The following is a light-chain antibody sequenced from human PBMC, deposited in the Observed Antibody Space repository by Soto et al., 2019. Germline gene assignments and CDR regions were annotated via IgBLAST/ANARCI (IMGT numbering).Light chain of an antibody. Sequence: DTKMSQSPSTLPASVGDRVTIHCRASQSISNWLAWYQQKPGTAPKLLIYHASTLESGVPSRFSGSGSGTDFTLTISSLQPEDVATYYCQKYNSAPLTFGGGTKVDIK. V-gene: IGKV1-5*01. CDR3: QKYNSAPLT. CDR2: HAS. CDR1: QSISNW. J-gene: IGKJ4*01.